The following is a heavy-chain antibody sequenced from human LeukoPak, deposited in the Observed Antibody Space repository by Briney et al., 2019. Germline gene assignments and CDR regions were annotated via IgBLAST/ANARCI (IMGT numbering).Heavy chain of an antibody. D-gene: IGHD2-2*01. V-gene: IGHV3-23*01. CDR2: ISGSGGST. CDR3: AKAGCSNTSCYLDYYYGMDV. Sequence: GGSLRLSCAASGFTFSSYAMSWVRQAPGKGLEWVSAISGSGGSTYYADSVKGRFTISRDNSKNTLYLQMNSLRAEDTAVYYCAKAGCSNTSCYLDYYYGMDVWGQGTTVTVSS. CDR1: GFTFSSYA. J-gene: IGHJ6*02.